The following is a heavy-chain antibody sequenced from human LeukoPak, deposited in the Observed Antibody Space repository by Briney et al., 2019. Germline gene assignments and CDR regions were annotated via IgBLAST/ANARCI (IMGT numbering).Heavy chain of an antibody. V-gene: IGHV3-15*01. CDR1: GFTLSSYA. CDR2: IKSKTDGGTT. CDR3: TTGRRDGYNYDY. J-gene: IGHJ4*02. D-gene: IGHD5-24*01. Sequence: GGSLRLSCAASGFTLSSYAMSWVRQAPGKGLEWVGRIKSKTDGGTTDYAAPVKGRFTISRDDSKNTLYLQMNSLKTEDAAVYYCTTGRRDGYNYDYWGQGTLVTVSS.